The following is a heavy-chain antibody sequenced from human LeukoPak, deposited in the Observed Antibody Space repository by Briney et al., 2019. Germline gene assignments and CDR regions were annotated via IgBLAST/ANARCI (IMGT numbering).Heavy chain of an antibody. D-gene: IGHD2-8*01. CDR3: ARVEYCTKGVCINFDL. Sequence: ASVKVSCKASGYTFTGPYIHWMRQAPGQGLEWMGWINPNSGGTKYAQKFQGRVTVTRDTSTSTAYMELSGLRGDDTAAYYCARVEYCTKGVCINFDLWGQGTLVTVSS. CDR2: INPNSGGT. V-gene: IGHV1-2*02. CDR1: GYTFTGPY. J-gene: IGHJ4*02.